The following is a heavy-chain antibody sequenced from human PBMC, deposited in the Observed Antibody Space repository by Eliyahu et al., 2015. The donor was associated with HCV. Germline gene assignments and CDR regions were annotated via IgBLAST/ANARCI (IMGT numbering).Heavy chain of an antibody. CDR2: INHSGST. Sequence: QVQLQQWGAGLLKPSETLSLTCAXYGGSFXGYYWSWIRQPPGKGLXWXWEINHSGSTNYNPSXKSRVTISVDTSKNQFSLKLSSVTAADTAVYYCARGGKPSKIAAAAELRMDVWGQGTTVTVSS. D-gene: IGHD6-13*01. J-gene: IGHJ6*02. CDR3: ARGGKPSKIAAAAELRMDV. CDR1: GGSFXGYY. V-gene: IGHV4-34*01.